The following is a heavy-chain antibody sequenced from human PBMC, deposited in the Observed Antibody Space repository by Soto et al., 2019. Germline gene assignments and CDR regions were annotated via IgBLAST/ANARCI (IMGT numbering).Heavy chain of an antibody. V-gene: IGHV3-30-3*01. D-gene: IGHD2-2*02. CDR3: ARDRGIDCSSTICYSEGYYFDY. CDR1: GFTFSSYA. Sequence: QVQLVESGGGVVQPGRSLRLSCAASGFTFSSYAMHWVRQAPGKGLEWVAVISYDGSNKYYADSVKGRFTISRDNSKNTLYLQMNSLRAEDTAVYYCARDRGIDCSSTICYSEGYYFDYWGQGTLVTVSS. CDR2: ISYDGSNK. J-gene: IGHJ4*02.